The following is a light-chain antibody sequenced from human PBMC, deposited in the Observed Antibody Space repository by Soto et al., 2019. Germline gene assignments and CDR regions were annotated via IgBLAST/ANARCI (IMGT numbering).Light chain of an antibody. CDR3: QQYENLPT. V-gene: IGKV1-33*01. J-gene: IGKJ5*01. Sequence: DIHITQSPSTLSASVGDRGTITFRASQSISSWLAWYQQKPGRAPKLLIYDASNLEAGVPSRFRGSGSGTDFTFTISRLQPEDIATYYCQQYENLPTFGQGTRLEIK. CDR1: QSISSW. CDR2: DAS.